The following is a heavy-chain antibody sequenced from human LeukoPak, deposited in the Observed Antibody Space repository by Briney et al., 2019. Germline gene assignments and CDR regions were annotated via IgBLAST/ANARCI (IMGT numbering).Heavy chain of an antibody. CDR2: IQSKADGGTT. V-gene: IGHV3-15*01. CDR1: GFSFSDAW. J-gene: IGHJ4*02. D-gene: IGHD2-21*01. CDR3: ARYYGDSGSQYYFDY. Sequence: PGGSPRVSCAASGFSFSDAWMSWVRQAPGKGLEWVGRIQSKADGGTTDYAAPVKGRFIISRDDSKNTLYLQMNSLKTEDTAVYYCARYYGDSGSQYYFDYWGQGTLVTVSS.